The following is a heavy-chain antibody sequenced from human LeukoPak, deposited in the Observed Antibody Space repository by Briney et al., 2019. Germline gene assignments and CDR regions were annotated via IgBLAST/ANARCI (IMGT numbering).Heavy chain of an antibody. Sequence: PSETLSLTCTVSGGSISSYYWSWIRQPPGKGLEWIGYIYYSGSTNYNPSLKSRVTISVDTSKNQFSLKLSSVTAADTAVYYCARDLGGYSPDYGMDVWGQGTTVTVSS. J-gene: IGHJ6*02. D-gene: IGHD5-18*01. CDR3: ARDLGGYSPDYGMDV. CDR2: IYYSGST. V-gene: IGHV4-59*01. CDR1: GGSISSYY.